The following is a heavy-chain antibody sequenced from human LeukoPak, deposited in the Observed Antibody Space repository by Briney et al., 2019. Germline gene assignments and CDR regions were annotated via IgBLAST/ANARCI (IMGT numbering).Heavy chain of an antibody. CDR1: GFTFANYY. D-gene: IGHD5-18*01. J-gene: IGHJ6*02. CDR2: IRGSSNYV. Sequence: GGSLRLSCAASGFTFANYYMNWVRQAPGKGLEWVSSIRGSSNYVYYADSVKGRFTISRDNAKNSLYLQMNSLRAEDTAVYYCARGEYSYGLYYYYYYGMDVWGQGTTVTVSS. CDR3: ARGEYSYGLYYYYYYGMDV. V-gene: IGHV3-21*01.